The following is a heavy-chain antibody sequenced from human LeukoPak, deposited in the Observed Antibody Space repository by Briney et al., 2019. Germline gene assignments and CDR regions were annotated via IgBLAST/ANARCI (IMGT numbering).Heavy chain of an antibody. Sequence: GGSLRLSCAASGFKFSSNSMNWVRQAPGKGLEWVSFISTSSSYIYYADSVKGRFTISRDNAKNSLYLQMNSLRAEDTAVYYCARAIAAAEYYFDYWGQGTLVTVSS. V-gene: IGHV3-21*01. J-gene: IGHJ4*02. CDR3: ARAIAAAEYYFDY. CDR1: GFKFSSNS. D-gene: IGHD6-13*01. CDR2: ISTSSSYI.